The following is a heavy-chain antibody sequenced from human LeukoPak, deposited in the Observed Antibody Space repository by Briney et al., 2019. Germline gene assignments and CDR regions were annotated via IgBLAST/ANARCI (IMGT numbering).Heavy chain of an antibody. CDR3: VSFYETY. V-gene: IGHV3-74*01. CDR1: GNYW. J-gene: IGHJ4*02. Sequence: GGSLRLSCAASGNYWMHWVRQAPGKGLVWVSHINSNGSWTSYADSVKGRFTISKDNAKNTVYLQMNNLRAEDTAVYYCVSFYETYWGRGTLVTVSS. D-gene: IGHD2-2*01. CDR2: INSNGSWT.